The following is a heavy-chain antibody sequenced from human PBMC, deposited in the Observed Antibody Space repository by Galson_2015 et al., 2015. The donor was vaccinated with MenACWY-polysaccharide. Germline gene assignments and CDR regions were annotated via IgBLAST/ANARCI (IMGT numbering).Heavy chain of an antibody. Sequence: SETLSLTCAVYGGSFSGYYWSWIRQPPGKGLEWIGEINHSGSTNYNPSLKSRVTISVDTSKSQFSLKLSSVTAADTAVYYCARVINPRDIVVVPAAMPRYYFDYWGQGTLVTVSS. CDR3: ARVINPRDIVVVPAAMPRYYFDY. D-gene: IGHD2-2*01. CDR2: INHSGST. J-gene: IGHJ4*02. CDR1: GGSFSGYY. V-gene: IGHV4-34*01.